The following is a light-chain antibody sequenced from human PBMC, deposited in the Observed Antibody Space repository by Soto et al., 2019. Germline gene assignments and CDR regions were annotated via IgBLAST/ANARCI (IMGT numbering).Light chain of an antibody. V-gene: IGLV2-14*01. CDR2: DVS. J-gene: IGLJ1*01. Sequence: QSARTQPASVSGSPGQSVTISCTGTSSDVVGYNYVSWYQQHPGKAPKLMIYDVSNRPSGVSNRFSGSKSGNTASLTISGLQAEDESDYYCTSYTSNSTLRYVFGTMTKVTDL. CDR3: TSYTSNSTLRYV. CDR1: SSDVVGYNY.